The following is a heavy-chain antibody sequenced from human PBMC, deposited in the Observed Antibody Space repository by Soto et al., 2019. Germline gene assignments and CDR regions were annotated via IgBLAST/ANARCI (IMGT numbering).Heavy chain of an antibody. D-gene: IGHD1-1*01. Sequence: GGSLRLSCGASGFTFDTYGIHWVRQAPGKGLQWVALISYEGSNTYYADSVRGRFTISRDNSKNALYLQVNTLRPEDTGVYYCARVTPGNNLYYFSGLDFWGQGTSVTVSS. V-gene: IGHV3-30-3*01. CDR1: GFTFDTYG. CDR2: ISYEGSNT. CDR3: ARVTPGNNLYYFSGLDF. J-gene: IGHJ6*02.